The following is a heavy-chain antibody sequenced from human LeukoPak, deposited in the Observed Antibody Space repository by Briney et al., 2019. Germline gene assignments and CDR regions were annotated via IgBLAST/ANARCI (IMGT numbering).Heavy chain of an antibody. CDR2: ISGGGEST. D-gene: IGHD6-19*01. CDR3: AKGKYSSGGVPDY. V-gene: IGHV3-23*01. J-gene: IGHJ4*02. CDR1: GFNFNYV. Sequence: GGSLRLSCVASGFNFNYVWMNWVRQAPGKGLEWVSSISGGGESTYYADSVKGRFTVSRDNSKNTLYLQINSLRGEDTAVYYCAKGKYSSGGVPDYWGQGTLVTVSS.